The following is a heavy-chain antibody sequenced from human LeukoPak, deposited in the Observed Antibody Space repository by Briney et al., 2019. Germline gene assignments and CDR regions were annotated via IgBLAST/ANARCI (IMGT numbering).Heavy chain of an antibody. CDR2: IMLLFGTA. Sequence: SVKVSCKTSGGTFNNSAISWVRQAPGKGVEGRGGIMLLFGTAGYAQKFQGRVTITKDESTRTVYLELTSLTSDDTAVYYCARDVHGDYGSGWFDPWGQGTLVSVSS. D-gene: IGHD4-17*01. CDR1: GGTFNNSA. CDR3: ARDVHGDYGSGWFDP. J-gene: IGHJ5*02. V-gene: IGHV1-69*05.